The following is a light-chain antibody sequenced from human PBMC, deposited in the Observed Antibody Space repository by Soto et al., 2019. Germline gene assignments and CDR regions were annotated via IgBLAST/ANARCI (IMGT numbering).Light chain of an antibody. CDR2: LNSDGSH. CDR1: SGHSSYA. V-gene: IGLV4-69*01. Sequence: QPVLTQSPSASASLGASVKLTCTLSSGHSSYAIAWHQQQPEKGPRFLMKLNSDGSHNKGDGIPYRFSGSSSGAERHLTISSLQSEDEADYYCQTWGTGILVFGGGTKLTVL. J-gene: IGLJ2*01. CDR3: QTWGTGILV.